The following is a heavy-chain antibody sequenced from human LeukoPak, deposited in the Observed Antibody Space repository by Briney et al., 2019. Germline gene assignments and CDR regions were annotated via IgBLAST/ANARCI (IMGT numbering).Heavy chain of an antibody. D-gene: IGHD6-13*01. CDR3: ARDSSSWELDY. CDR1: GYTFTIYY. J-gene: IGHJ4*02. Sequence: ASVTVSFTASGYTFTIYYMHWVRQAPGQGLEWMGIINPSGGSTSYAQKFQGRVTMTRDTSTSTVYMELSSLRSEDAAVYYCARDSSSWELDYWGQGTLVTVSS. V-gene: IGHV1-46*01. CDR2: INPSGGST.